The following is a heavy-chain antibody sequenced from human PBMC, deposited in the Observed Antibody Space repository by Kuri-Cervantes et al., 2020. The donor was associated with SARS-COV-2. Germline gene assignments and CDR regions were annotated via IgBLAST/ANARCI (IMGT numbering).Heavy chain of an antibody. CDR1: GYTFTSYG. V-gene: IGHV1-18*01. CDR2: ISAYNGNT. J-gene: IGHJ4*02. CDR3: ASWGRDMTTVTWVDY. D-gene: IGHD4-17*01. Sequence: ASVKVSCKASGYTFTSYGISWVRQAPGQGLEWMGWISAYNGNTNYAQKLQGRVTMTTDTSTSTAYMELRSLRSDDTAVYYRASWGRDMTTVTWVDYWGQGTLVTVSS.